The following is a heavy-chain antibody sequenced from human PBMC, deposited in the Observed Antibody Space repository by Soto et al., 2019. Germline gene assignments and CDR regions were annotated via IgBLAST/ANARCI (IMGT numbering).Heavy chain of an antibody. V-gene: IGHV1-69*01. CDR3: ARLGDCSSTSCYLPDV. D-gene: IGHD2-2*01. CDR1: GGTFSSYA. Sequence: QVQLVQSGAEVKKPGSSVKVSCKASGGTFSSYAISWVRQAPGQGLEWMGGIIPIFGTANYAQKFQGRVTITADESTSTAYMELSSLRSDDTAVYYCARLGDCSSTSCYLPDVWGQGTTVTVSS. J-gene: IGHJ6*02. CDR2: IIPIFGTA.